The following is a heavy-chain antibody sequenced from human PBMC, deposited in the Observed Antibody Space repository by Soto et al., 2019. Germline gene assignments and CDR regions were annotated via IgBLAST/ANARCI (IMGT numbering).Heavy chain of an antibody. CDR3: ARSLDSSGYYYGAPPDY. CDR2: ISSSSSYI. D-gene: IGHD3-22*01. CDR1: GFTFSSYS. J-gene: IGHJ4*02. Sequence: EVQLVESGGGLVKPGGSLRLSCAASGFTFSSYSMNWVRQAPGKGLEWVSSISSSSSYIYYADSVKGRFTISRDNAKNSLYLQMNSLRAEDTAVYYCARSLDSSGYYYGAPPDYWGQGTLVTVSS. V-gene: IGHV3-21*01.